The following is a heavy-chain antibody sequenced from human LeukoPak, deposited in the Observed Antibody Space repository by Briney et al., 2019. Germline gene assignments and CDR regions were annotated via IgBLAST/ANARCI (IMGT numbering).Heavy chain of an antibody. D-gene: IGHD6-19*01. CDR3: ARDWGAVAGDFDY. V-gene: IGHV1-2*06. CDR2: INPNSGGT. Sequence: ASVKVSCKASGYTFTGYYMHWVRQAPGQGLEWMGRINPNSGGTNFAQRFQGRVTMTRGTSISTAYMELSRLRSDDTAVYYCARDWGAVAGDFDYWGQGTLVTVSS. J-gene: IGHJ4*02. CDR1: GYTFTGYY.